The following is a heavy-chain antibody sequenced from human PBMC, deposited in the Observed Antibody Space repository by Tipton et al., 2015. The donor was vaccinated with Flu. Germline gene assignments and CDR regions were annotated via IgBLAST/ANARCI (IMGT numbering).Heavy chain of an antibody. V-gene: IGHV4-59*01. CDR1: GGSISSYY. Sequence: TLSLTCTVSGGSISSYYWSWIRQPPGKGLEWIGYIYYSGSTNYNPSLKSRVTISVDTSKNQFSLKLSSVTAADTAVYYCARDLSSKTRYDFWSGYDYYYMDVWGKGTTVTVSS. D-gene: IGHD3-3*01. J-gene: IGHJ6*03. CDR3: ARDLSSKTRYDFWSGYDYYYMDV. CDR2: IYYSGST.